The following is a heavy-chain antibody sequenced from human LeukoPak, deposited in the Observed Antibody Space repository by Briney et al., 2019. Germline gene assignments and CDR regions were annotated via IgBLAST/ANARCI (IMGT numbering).Heavy chain of an antibody. V-gene: IGHV4-39*02. D-gene: IGHD1-26*01. CDR1: GASFISGSPDDFY. CDR3: ARRAYSGFDW. J-gene: IGHJ4*02. Sequence: SETLSVTCTVSGASFISGSPDDFYWGWVRQAPGWGLEWIGSIFQSGCTYCNPSLKSRFTISPDTSKTHFSLKLSSATAADTAVYYCARRAYSGFDWWGQGTLVTVAS. CDR2: IFQSGCT.